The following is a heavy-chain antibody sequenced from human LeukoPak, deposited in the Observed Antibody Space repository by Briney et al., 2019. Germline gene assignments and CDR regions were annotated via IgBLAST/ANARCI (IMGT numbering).Heavy chain of an antibody. CDR1: GLRFSTFG. CDR3: ARGRQLYFDY. J-gene: IGHJ4*02. Sequence: PGGSLRLSCAASGLRFSTFGMTWVRQAPGKGLEWVSAISGSAVISFYADCVKGRFTISRDNSKNTMYLQMNSLRAEDKAVYYCARGRQLYFDYWGQGTLVTVPS. D-gene: IGHD1-1*01. CDR2: ISGSAVIS. V-gene: IGHV3-23*01.